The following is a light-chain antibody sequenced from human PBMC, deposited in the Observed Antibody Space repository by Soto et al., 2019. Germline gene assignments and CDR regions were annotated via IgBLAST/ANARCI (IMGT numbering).Light chain of an antibody. Sequence: QMTKSASTLSASVGDRVTITCRASQGISSYLAWYQQKPRKAPEVLIFGASTLQSGVPSRFSGSGSGTVFTLTISSLQPEDLATDDCQQLMSYPLTGGQGTRREIK. J-gene: IGKJ5*01. V-gene: IGKV1-9*01. CDR3: QQLMSYPLT. CDR2: GAS. CDR1: QGISSY.